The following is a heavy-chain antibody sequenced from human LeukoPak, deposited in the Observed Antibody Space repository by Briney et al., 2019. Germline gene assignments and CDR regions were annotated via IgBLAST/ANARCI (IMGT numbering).Heavy chain of an antibody. Sequence: GGSLRLSCAASGFTFSNYAMIWVCQAPGKGLEWVSSISSTGNFIYYADPLKGRFTVSRDNAKNSLYLQLNSLRAEDTAVYYCARDLWDHWGQGTLVTVSS. CDR2: ISSTGNFI. CDR3: ARDLWDH. V-gene: IGHV3-21*01. CDR1: GFTFSNYA. J-gene: IGHJ4*02.